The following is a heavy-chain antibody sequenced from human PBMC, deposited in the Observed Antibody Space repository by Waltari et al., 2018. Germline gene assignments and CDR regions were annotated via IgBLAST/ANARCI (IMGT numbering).Heavy chain of an antibody. V-gene: IGHV3-7*01. Sequence: EVQLVESGGGLVQPGGSLRLSCAASGFTFSSYWMSWVRQAPGKGLEWVANIKQDGSEKYYVDSVKGRFTISRDNAKISLYLQMNSLRAEDTAVYYCASWSLHGGVTMIVVPKGYLGAFDIWGQGTMVTVSS. CDR3: ASWSLHGGVTMIVVPKGYLGAFDI. CDR1: GFTFSSYW. J-gene: IGHJ3*02. D-gene: IGHD3-22*01. CDR2: IKQDGSEK.